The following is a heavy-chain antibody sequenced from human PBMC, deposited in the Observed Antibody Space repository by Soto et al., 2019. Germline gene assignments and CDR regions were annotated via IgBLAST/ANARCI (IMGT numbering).Heavy chain of an antibody. D-gene: IGHD3-3*01. Sequence: EVQLLESGGGLVQPGGSLRLSCAASGFIFRNHVLNWVRQAPGKGLEWVSAIDNSGDGSFYADSVKGRFIISRDNSKDTVFLHMNNLRLADTAFYYCAKIPSRGMIFGAGSWGQGTLVTVSS. CDR2: IDNSGDGS. CDR1: GFIFRNHV. J-gene: IGHJ5*02. CDR3: AKIPSRGMIFGAGS. V-gene: IGHV3-23*05.